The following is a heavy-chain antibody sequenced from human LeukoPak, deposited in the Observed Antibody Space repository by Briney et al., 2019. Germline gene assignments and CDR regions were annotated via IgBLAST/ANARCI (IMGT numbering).Heavy chain of an antibody. Sequence: PSETLSLTCTVSGGSISSGSYSWSWIRQPAGKGLEWIGRIYTSGSTNYNPSLKSRVTISVDTSKNQFSLKLSSVTAADTAVYYCARGNSSGYYYLRTYWYFDLWGRGTLVTVSS. CDR1: GGSISSGSYS. CDR3: ARGNSSGYYYLRTYWYFDL. D-gene: IGHD3-22*01. V-gene: IGHV4-61*02. J-gene: IGHJ2*01. CDR2: IYTSGST.